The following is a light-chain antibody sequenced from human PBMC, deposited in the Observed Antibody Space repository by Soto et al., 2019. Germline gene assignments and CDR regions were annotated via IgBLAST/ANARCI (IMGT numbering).Light chain of an antibody. Sequence: DIQVTQYHSALSASVRDRVTLTCRASRTVSNWLALYQLQPGRAPRLLISRASILERGVPPRFSGSGFGTEFTLTIDSLQPDDFGTYYCQQYNSYALTFGQGTRLEI. CDR2: RAS. V-gene: IGKV1-5*03. J-gene: IGKJ5*01. CDR1: RTVSNW. CDR3: QQYNSYALT.